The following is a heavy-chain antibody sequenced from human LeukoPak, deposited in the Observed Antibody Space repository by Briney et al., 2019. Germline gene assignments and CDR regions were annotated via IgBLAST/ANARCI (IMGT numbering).Heavy chain of an antibody. J-gene: IGHJ4*02. Sequence: GGSLRLSCSASGFTFSNYVMHWVRQAPGKRLEYVSGISGDGARTYYAESVKGRFTISRDNSKNTLFVQMTSLRAEDTAVYYCVYQVQGVVKWGQGTLVTVSS. V-gene: IGHV3-64*05. D-gene: IGHD3-3*01. CDR3: VYQVQGVVK. CDR1: GFTFSNYV. CDR2: ISGDGART.